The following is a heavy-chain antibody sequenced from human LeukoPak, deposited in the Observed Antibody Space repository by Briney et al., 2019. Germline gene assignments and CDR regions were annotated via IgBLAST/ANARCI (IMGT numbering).Heavy chain of an antibody. Sequence: PGGSLRLSCAASGFTFSSYSMNWVRQAPGKGLEWVSSIISSSSHIYYADSVKGRFTISRDNAKNSLYLQMNSLRAEDTAVYSCATTRASSNGRVLYYMDVWGKGTTVTVSS. CDR3: ATTRASSNGRVLYYMDV. V-gene: IGHV3-21*01. CDR1: GFTFSSYS. J-gene: IGHJ6*03. D-gene: IGHD1-1*01. CDR2: IISSSSHI.